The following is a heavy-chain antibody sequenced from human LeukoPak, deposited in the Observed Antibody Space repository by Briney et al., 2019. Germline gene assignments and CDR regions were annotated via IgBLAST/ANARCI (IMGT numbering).Heavy chain of an antibody. CDR1: GGSISSYY. Sequence: SETLSLTCTVSGGSISSYYWSWIRQPPGKGLEWIGYIYYSGSTNYNPSLKSRVTISVDTSKNQFSLKLSSVTAADTAVYYCARLYPQDSSGYYHYYYYGMDVWGQGTTVTVSS. V-gene: IGHV4-59*08. CDR3: ARLYPQDSSGYYHYYYYGMDV. D-gene: IGHD3-22*01. J-gene: IGHJ6*02. CDR2: IYYSGST.